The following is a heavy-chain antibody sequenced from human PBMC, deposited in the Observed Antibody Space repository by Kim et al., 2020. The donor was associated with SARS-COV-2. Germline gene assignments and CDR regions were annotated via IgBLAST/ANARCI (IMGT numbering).Heavy chain of an antibody. D-gene: IGHD5-18*01. CDR1: GASISSYY. CDR3: AGYLWAYTNGYDY. CDR2: IYYSGST. J-gene: IGHJ4*02. V-gene: IGHV4-59*01. Sequence: SETLSLTCNVSGASISSYYWSWIRQPPGKGLEWIGHIYYSGSTKYNPSLESRVTMSVDTSKNQFSLKLTSVTAADTAMYYCAGYLWAYTNGYDYWGQGTLVTVSS.